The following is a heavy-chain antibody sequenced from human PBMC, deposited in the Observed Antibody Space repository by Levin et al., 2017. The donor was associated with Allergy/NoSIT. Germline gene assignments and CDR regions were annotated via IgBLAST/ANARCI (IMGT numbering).Heavy chain of an antibody. CDR1: GFTFSGSA. J-gene: IGHJ4*02. Sequence: AGGSLRLSCAASGFTFSGSAMHWVRQASGKGLEWVGRIRSKANSYATAYAASVKGRFTISRDDSKNTAYLQMNSLKTEDTAVYYCTRPNPPPYSSSSDRSDYWGQGTLVTVSS. CDR3: TRPNPPPYSSSSDRSDY. V-gene: IGHV3-73*01. CDR2: IRSKANSYAT. D-gene: IGHD6-6*01.